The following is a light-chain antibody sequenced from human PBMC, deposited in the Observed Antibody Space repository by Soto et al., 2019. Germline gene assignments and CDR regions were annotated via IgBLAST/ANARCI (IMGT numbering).Light chain of an antibody. CDR3: QQLNSYPQT. J-gene: IGKJ4*01. CDR1: QGISSY. Sequence: DIQLTQSPSFLSASVGDSVTITCRASQGISSYLAWYQQKPGNAPKLLIYAASTLQSGVPSRFSGSGSGTEFTLTISSLQPEDFATYYCQQLNSYPQTFGGGTKVEIK. CDR2: AAS. V-gene: IGKV1-9*01.